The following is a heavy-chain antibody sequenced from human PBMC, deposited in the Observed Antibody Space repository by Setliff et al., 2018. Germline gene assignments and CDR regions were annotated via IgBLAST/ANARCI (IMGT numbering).Heavy chain of an antibody. CDR1: GFTFSSFW. D-gene: IGHD2-15*01. CDR3: ARRLPYYGMDV. V-gene: IGHV3-7*01. CDR2: INQDGSGK. J-gene: IGHJ6*02. Sequence: HPGGSLRLSCAASGFTFSSFWMSWVRQSPGKGLEWVANINQDGSGKYYVDSVKGRFTISRDNAKNSLYLQMNSLRAEDTAIYYCARRLPYYGMDVWGQGTTVTVSS.